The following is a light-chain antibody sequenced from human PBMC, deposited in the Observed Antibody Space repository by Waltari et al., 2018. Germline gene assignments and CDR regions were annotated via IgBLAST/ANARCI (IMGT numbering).Light chain of an antibody. CDR3: LQGNRYPYT. CDR1: QDISSW. CDR2: SAS. J-gene: IGKJ2*01. V-gene: IGKV1-12*01. Sequence: DIQMTQSPSSVSASIGDRVTINCRASQDISSWLGWYQHKPGKAPKLLISSASTLESGVPSRFSGSGLGTDFTLTISSLQPEDFATYYCLQGNRYPYTFGQGTKVEIK.